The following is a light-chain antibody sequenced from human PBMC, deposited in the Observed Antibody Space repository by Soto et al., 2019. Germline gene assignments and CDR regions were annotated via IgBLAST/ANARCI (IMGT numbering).Light chain of an antibody. V-gene: IGLV3-1*01. Sequence: SSELTQPPSVSVSPGQTASITCSGGKLGDKYACWYQQKPGQSPVLVIYQDSKRPSGIPERFSGSNSGNTATLTISGTQAMDEADYYCQAWDSSTAVVFGGGTKLTVL. J-gene: IGLJ2*01. CDR1: KLGDKY. CDR2: QDS. CDR3: QAWDSSTAVV.